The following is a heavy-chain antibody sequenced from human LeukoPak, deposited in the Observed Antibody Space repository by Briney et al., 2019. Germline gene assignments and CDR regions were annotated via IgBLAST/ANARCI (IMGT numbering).Heavy chain of an antibody. J-gene: IGHJ3*02. D-gene: IGHD3-22*01. V-gene: IGHV4-61*05. CDR3: ARGNYYDSRTYYRGFDI. Sequence: SETLSLTCAVSGGSISSSSYYWGCIRQPPGKGLEWIGYIYYSGRTNYNPSLNSRATISVDTSNNKFSLKLSCLTPAQLSVNFYARGNYYDSRTYYRGFDIWGQGTMVIVSS. CDR1: GGSISSSSYY. CDR2: IYYSGRT.